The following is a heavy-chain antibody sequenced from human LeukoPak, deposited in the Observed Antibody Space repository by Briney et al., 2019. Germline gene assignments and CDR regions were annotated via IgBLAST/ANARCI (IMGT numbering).Heavy chain of an antibody. CDR1: GHTFTGYY. J-gene: IGHJ4*02. Sequence: ASVKVSCKASGHTFTGYYMHWVRQAPGQGLEWMGWINPNRGGTNYAQKFQGRVTMTRDTSISTAYMELSRLRSDDTAVYYCARDVRAVAGHFDYWGQETLVTVSS. D-gene: IGHD6-19*01. V-gene: IGHV1-2*02. CDR2: INPNRGGT. CDR3: ARDVRAVAGHFDY.